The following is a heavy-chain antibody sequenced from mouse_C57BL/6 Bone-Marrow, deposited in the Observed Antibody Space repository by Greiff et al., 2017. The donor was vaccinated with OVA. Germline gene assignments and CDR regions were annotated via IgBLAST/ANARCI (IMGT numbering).Heavy chain of an antibody. CDR3: ARRTMITRAMDY. CDR1: GYTFTDYN. D-gene: IGHD2-4*01. J-gene: IGHJ4*01. Sequence: EVQLQQSGPELVKPGASVKIPCKASGYTFTDYNMDWVKQSHGKSLEWIGDINPNNGGTIYNQKFKGKATLTVDKSSSTAYMELRSLTSEDTAVYYCARRTMITRAMDYWGQGTSVTVSS. V-gene: IGHV1-18*01. CDR2: INPNNGGT.